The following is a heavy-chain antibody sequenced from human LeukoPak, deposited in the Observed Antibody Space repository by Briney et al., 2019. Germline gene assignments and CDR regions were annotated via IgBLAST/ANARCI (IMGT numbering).Heavy chain of an antibody. V-gene: IGHV3-72*01. CDR3: AREGPDDYNA. Sequence: PGGSLRLSCAASGFTFSDHYMDWVRQAPGKGLEWVGRTRNKANSYTTEYAASVKGRFTISRDDSKNSLYLQMNSLKTEDTAVYYCAREGPDDYNAWGQGTLVTVSS. J-gene: IGHJ5*02. CDR1: GFTFSDHY. CDR2: TRNKANSYTT. D-gene: IGHD5-24*01.